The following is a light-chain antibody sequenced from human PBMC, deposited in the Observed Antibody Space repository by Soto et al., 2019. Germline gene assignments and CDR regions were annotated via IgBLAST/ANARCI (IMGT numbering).Light chain of an antibody. CDR1: TSNIGTNT. CDR3: ATWDDSLKVV. J-gene: IGLJ2*01. Sequence: QSDLTQSPSASGTPGQRVSISCSGSTSNIGTNTVSWYQHVPGTAPKLLIYSNDQRPSAVPGRFSGPKSGTSASLAISGLLSEDEAGYYCATWDDSLKVVFGGGTKLTVL. V-gene: IGLV1-44*01. CDR2: SND.